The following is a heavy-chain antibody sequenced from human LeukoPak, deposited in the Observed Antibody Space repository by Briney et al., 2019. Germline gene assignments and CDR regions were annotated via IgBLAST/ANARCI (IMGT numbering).Heavy chain of an antibody. CDR2: ISSNSSYI. V-gene: IGHV3-21*01. CDR3: ATEGENYYGMDV. Sequence: GGSLRLSCAASGFTFSSYSMNWVRQAPGKGLEWVSSISSNSSYIYYADSVKGRFTISRDNAKNSLYLQMNSLRAEDTAVYYCATEGENYYGMDVWGQGTTVTVSS. J-gene: IGHJ6*02. CDR1: GFTFSSYS.